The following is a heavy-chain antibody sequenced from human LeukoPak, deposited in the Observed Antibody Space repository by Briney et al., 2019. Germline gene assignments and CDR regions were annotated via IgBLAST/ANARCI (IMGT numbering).Heavy chain of an antibody. J-gene: IGHJ3*02. CDR2: IKQDGSEK. CDR3: ARDVRLGYCSGGSCAGVAFDI. D-gene: IGHD2-15*01. V-gene: IGHV3-7*03. CDR1: GFTFSSYW. Sequence: QSGGSLRLSCAASGFTFSSYWMSWVRQAPGKGLEWVANIKQDGSEKYYVDSVKGRFTISRDNAKNSLYLQMYSLRAEDTAVYYCARDVRLGYCSGGSCAGVAFDIWGQGTMVTVSS.